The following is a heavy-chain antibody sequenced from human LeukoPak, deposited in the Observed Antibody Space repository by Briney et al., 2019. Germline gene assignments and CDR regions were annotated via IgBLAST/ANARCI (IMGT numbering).Heavy chain of an antibody. CDR1: GFTFSSYD. V-gene: IGHV3-13*01. Sequence: PGGSLRLSCAASGFTFSSYDMHWVRQATGKGLEWVSAIGTAGDTYYPGSVKGRFTISRENAKNSLYLQMNSLRAGDTAVYYCARGWTGTTSKPLLGPWGQGTLVTVSS. CDR3: ARGWTGTTSKPLLGP. J-gene: IGHJ5*02. D-gene: IGHD1-1*01. CDR2: IGTAGDT.